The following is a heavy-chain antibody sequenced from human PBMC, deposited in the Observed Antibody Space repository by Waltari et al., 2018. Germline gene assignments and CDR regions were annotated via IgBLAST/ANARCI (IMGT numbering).Heavy chain of an antibody. CDR1: GFTVSSNY. D-gene: IGHD2-2*01. CDR2: IYSGGSP. Sequence: EVQLVESGGGLIQPGGSLRLSCAASGFTVSSNYMSWVRQAPGKGLEWVSCIYSGGSPSYADSVKGRFPLSRDNSKNTLYLHMNSLRAEDTAVYYCARGTGVVPAAENTFDYWGQGTLVTVSS. J-gene: IGHJ4*02. V-gene: IGHV3-53*01. CDR3: ARGTGVVPAAENTFDY.